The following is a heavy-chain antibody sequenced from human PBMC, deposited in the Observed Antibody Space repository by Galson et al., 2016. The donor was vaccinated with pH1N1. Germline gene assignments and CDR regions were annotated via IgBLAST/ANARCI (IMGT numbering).Heavy chain of an antibody. V-gene: IGHV1-8*01. CDR2: MNPKSGNT. J-gene: IGHJ2*01. CDR3: ARGPVYWYFDL. CDR1: GYTFNRHD. Sequence: SVKVSCKASGYTFNRHDIHWVRQASGQGLEWMGWMNPKSGNTGFAQKFQGRVTLTRNASINTAYMELSSLTSEDTAVYYCARGPVYWYFDLWGRGTPVIVSS.